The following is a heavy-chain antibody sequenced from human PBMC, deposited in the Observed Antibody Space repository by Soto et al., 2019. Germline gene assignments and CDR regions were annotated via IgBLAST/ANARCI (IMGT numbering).Heavy chain of an antibody. Sequence: PSETLSLTCTVSGGSVSSVISYWSWIRQPPGKGLEWIAYIYYSGSTNYNPSLKSRVTISVDTSKNQFSLKLSSVTAADAAVYYCARATADGSGYYYFDYWGQGAPFTVS. V-gene: IGHV4-61*01. CDR1: GGSVSSVISY. CDR3: ARATADGSGYYYFDY. D-gene: IGHD3-22*01. CDR2: IYYSGST. J-gene: IGHJ4*02.